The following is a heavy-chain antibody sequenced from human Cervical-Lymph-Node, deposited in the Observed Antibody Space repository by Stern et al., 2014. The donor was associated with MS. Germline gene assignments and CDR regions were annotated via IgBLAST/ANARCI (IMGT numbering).Heavy chain of an antibody. CDR1: GGSFINNV. Sequence: QVQLVESGAEVKKPGSSVKVSCQASGGSFINNVISWVRQAPGQGLEWMGGTIPIFGTALYAQKSRGRVTITADESTRTAYMELSSLRSDDTAVYFGARAASTTSSYNFWGPGTLVTVSS. CDR2: TIPIFGTA. CDR3: ARAASTTSSYNF. V-gene: IGHV1-69*01. D-gene: IGHD3-10*01. J-gene: IGHJ4*02.